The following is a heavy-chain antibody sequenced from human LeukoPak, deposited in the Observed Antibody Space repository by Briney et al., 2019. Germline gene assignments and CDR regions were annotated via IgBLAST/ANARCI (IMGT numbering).Heavy chain of an antibody. CDR3: ARPHFEYYDNAY. V-gene: IGHV3-11*01. CDR2: ISSSGSTI. CDR1: GFTFSDYY. J-gene: IGHJ4*02. D-gene: IGHD3-22*01. Sequence: GGSLRLSCAASGFTFSDYYMSWIRQAPGKGLEWVSYISSSGSTIYYADSVKGRITISRDNAKNSLYLQMNSLRAEDTAVYYCARPHFEYYDNAYWGQGTLVTVSS.